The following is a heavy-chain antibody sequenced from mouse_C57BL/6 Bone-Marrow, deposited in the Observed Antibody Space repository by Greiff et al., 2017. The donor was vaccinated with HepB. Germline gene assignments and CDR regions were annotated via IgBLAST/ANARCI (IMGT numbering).Heavy chain of an antibody. Sequence: VMLVESGAELARPGASVKMSCKASGYTFTSYTMHWVKQRPGQGQEWIGYINPSSGYTKYNQKFKDKATLTADKSSSTAYMQLSSLTSEDSAVYYCARTPTVVARNYAMDYWGQGTSVTVSS. V-gene: IGHV1-4*01. J-gene: IGHJ4*01. CDR2: INPSSGYT. CDR1: GYTFTSYT. D-gene: IGHD1-1*01. CDR3: ARTPTVVARNYAMDY.